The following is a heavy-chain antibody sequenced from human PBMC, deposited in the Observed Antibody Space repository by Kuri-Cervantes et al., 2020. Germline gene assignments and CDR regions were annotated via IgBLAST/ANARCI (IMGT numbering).Heavy chain of an antibody. CDR3: ARGYAIAVAGSTPDY. CDR1: GASISEYD. J-gene: IGHJ4*02. D-gene: IGHD6-19*01. CDR2: ISYSGST. V-gene: IGHV4-59*01. Sequence: SETLSLTCTVSGASISEYDWSWIRQPPGKGLEWIGYISYSGSTNYNPSLKSRVTISVGTSKNQFSLKLSSVTTADTAVYYCARGYAIAVAGSTPDYWGQGTLVTVSS.